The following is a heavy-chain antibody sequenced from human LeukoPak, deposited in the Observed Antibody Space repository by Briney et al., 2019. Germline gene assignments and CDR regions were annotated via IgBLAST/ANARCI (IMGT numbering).Heavy chain of an antibody. CDR2: IYYGGST. CDR1: GGSISSYY. D-gene: IGHD4-17*01. CDR3: SGSYDYGELAFQFLNY. Sequence: PSETLSLTCTVSGGSISSYYWSWIRQPPGKGLEWIGYIYYGGSTNYNPSLKSRVTISVDTSKNQFSLKLSSVTAADTAVYYCSGSYDYGELAFQFLNYWGQGTLVTVSS. J-gene: IGHJ4*02. V-gene: IGHV4-59*01.